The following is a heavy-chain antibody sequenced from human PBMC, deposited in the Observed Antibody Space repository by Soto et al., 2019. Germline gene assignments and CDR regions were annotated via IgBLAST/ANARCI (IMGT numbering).Heavy chain of an antibody. D-gene: IGHD1-26*01. V-gene: IGHV1-46*01. CDR1: GYTFTSYY. J-gene: IGHJ6*02. Sequence: SVKVSCKASGYTFTSYYMHWVRQAPGQGLEWMGIINPSGGSTSYAQKFQGRVTMTRDTSTSTVYMELSSLRSEDTAVYYCARDPGQYSGRYSGMDVWGQGTKVTVSS. CDR2: INPSGGST. CDR3: ARDPGQYSGRYSGMDV.